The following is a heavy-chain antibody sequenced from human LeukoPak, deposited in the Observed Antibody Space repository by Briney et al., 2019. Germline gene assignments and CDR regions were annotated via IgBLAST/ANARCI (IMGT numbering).Heavy chain of an antibody. Sequence: PSETLSLTCTVSGYSISSGYYWGWIRQPPGKGLEWIGSIYHSGSTYYNPSLKSRVTISVDTSKNQFSLKLSSVTAADTAVYHCARDDRYRLNSIAAAGTFDYWGQGTLVTVSS. CDR3: ARDDRYRLNSIAAAGTFDY. V-gene: IGHV4-38-2*02. D-gene: IGHD6-13*01. CDR1: GYSISSGYY. J-gene: IGHJ4*02. CDR2: IYHSGST.